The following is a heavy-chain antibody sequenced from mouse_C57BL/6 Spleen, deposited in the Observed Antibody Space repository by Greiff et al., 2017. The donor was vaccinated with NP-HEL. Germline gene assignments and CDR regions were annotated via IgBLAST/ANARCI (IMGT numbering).Heavy chain of an antibody. Sequence: EVQLQQSGAELVRPGASVKLSCTASGFNIKDDYMHWVKQRPEQGLEWIGWIDPETGDTEYASKFQGKATITADTSSNTAYLQLSSLTSEDTAVYYCTTQTAQARAWFAYWGQGTLVTVSA. CDR3: TTQTAQARAWFAY. CDR2: IDPETGDT. CDR1: GFNIKDDY. J-gene: IGHJ3*01. D-gene: IGHD3-2*02. V-gene: IGHV14-4*01.